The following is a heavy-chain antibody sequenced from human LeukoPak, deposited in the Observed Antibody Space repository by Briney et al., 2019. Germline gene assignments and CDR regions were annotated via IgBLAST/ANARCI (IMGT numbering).Heavy chain of an antibody. CDR2: ISGGSSYM. Sequence: PGGSLRLPCAASGFTFSSYSMKWVRQAPGQGLEWVSSISGGSSYMYYADSVKGRLTISRDNAKNSLYLQMSSLRAEDTAVYYCARGAYYDFWRGHRGGYYMGVWGKGTTVTVSS. CDR1: GFTFSSYS. V-gene: IGHV3-21*01. D-gene: IGHD3-3*01. J-gene: IGHJ6*03. CDR3: ARGAYYDFWRGHRGGYYMGV.